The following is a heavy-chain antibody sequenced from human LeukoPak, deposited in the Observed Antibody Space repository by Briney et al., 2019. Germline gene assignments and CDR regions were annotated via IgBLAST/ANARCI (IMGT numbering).Heavy chain of an antibody. CDR1: GFTFSSYA. D-gene: IGHD3-10*01. V-gene: IGHV3-74*01. Sequence: GGSLRLSCAASGFTFSSYAMSWVRQAPGKGLVWVSRINRDGSNTDYADSVKGRFTISRDNAKNTLYLQMNSLSAEDTAVYYCAREETMGYWGQGTLVTVSS. J-gene: IGHJ4*02. CDR2: INRDGSNT. CDR3: AREETMGY.